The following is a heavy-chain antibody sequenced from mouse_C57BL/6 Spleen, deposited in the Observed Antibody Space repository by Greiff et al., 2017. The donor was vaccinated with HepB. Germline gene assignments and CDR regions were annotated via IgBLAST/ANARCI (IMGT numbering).Heavy chain of an antibody. CDR1: GYTFTSYW. Sequence: QVQLQQPGAELVRPGTSVKLSCKASGYTFTSYWMHWVKQRPGQGLEWIGVIDPSDSYTNYNQKFKGKATLTVDTSSSTAYMQLSSLTSEDSAVYYCARKGLRPLVDYWGQGTTLTVSS. CDR2: IDPSDSYT. J-gene: IGHJ2*01. CDR3: ARKGLRPLVDY. D-gene: IGHD2-4*01. V-gene: IGHV1-59*01.